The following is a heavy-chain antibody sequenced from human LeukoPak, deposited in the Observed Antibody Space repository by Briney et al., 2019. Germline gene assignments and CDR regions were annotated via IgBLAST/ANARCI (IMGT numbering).Heavy chain of an antibody. CDR2: INPSGGST. J-gene: IGHJ4*02. D-gene: IGHD6-19*01. Sequence: GASVKVSCKASGYAFTSYYMHWVRQAPGQGLEWMGIINPSGGSTSYAQKFQGRVTMTRDTSTSTVYMELSSLRSEDTAVYYCARDLRSVGPSAGWTDIDYWGQGTLVTVSS. CDR1: GYAFTSYY. V-gene: IGHV1-46*03. CDR3: ARDLRSVGPSAGWTDIDY.